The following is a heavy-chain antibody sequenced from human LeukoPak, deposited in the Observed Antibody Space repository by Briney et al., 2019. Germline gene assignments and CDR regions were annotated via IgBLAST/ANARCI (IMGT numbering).Heavy chain of an antibody. D-gene: IGHD6-13*01. CDR3: ARDFIAAAGILY. Sequence: ASVTVSFMASGYTFTSYYMHWVRQAPGQGLEWMGIINPSGGSTSYAQKFQGRVTMTRDTSTSTVYMELSSLRSEDTAVYYCARDFIAAAGILYWGQGTLVTVSS. V-gene: IGHV1-46*01. CDR1: GYTFTSYY. CDR2: INPSGGST. J-gene: IGHJ4*02.